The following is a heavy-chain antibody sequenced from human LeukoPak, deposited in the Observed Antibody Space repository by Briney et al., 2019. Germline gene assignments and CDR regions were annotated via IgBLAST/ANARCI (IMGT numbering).Heavy chain of an antibody. CDR1: GFTFSSYA. Sequence: GGSLRLSCAASGFTFSSYAMSWVLQAPGKGLEWVSAISGSGGSTYYADSVKGRFTISRDNSKNTLYLQMNSLRAEDTAVYYCAKDRPVSYYDSSGYPGPFDYWGQGTLVTVSS. CDR2: ISGSGGST. CDR3: AKDRPVSYYDSSGYPGPFDY. D-gene: IGHD3-22*01. V-gene: IGHV3-23*01. J-gene: IGHJ4*02.